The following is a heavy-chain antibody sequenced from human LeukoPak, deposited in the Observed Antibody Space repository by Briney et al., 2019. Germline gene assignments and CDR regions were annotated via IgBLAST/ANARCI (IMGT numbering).Heavy chain of an antibody. CDR3: ARGYSSSWYFNWFDP. CDR1: GFTFSSYG. Sequence: GGSLRLSCAASGFTFSSYGMTWVRQAPGKGLEWVSSISSYSDYIYYADSLKGRLAISRDNARNSLYLQMNSLRAEDTAVYYCARGYSSSWYFNWFDPWGQGTLVTVSS. J-gene: IGHJ5*02. D-gene: IGHD6-13*01. V-gene: IGHV3-21*04. CDR2: ISSYSDYI.